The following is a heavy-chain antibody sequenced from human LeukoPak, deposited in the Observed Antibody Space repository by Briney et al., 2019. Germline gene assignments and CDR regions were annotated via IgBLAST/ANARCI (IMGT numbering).Heavy chain of an antibody. CDR2: ISGHNGQT. CDR1: GYSFISYG. V-gene: IGHV1-18*01. D-gene: IGHD3-3*01. J-gene: IGHJ4*02. Sequence: ASVKVSCKASGYSFISYGISWVRQGPGQGLEWMGWISGHNGQTSYAQKLQGRVAMTTETSTSTVYMELRSLRSDDTAVYYCARWGPDFWSDYYPFDYWGQGTLVIVSS. CDR3: ARWGPDFWSDYYPFDY.